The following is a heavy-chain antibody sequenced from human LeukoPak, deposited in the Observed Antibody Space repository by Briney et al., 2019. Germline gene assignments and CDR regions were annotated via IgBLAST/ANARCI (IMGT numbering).Heavy chain of an antibody. CDR2: GYT. CDR3: LRESGPYSPFGH. D-gene: IGHD1-26*01. CDR1: GGAITTTNY. J-gene: IGHJ4*02. V-gene: IGHV4-4*02. Sequence: PSETLSLTCGVSGGAITTTNYWSWVRQSPGRGLEWISGYTGFNPSLRGRVTMSLDESKNHLSLTLTSVTAADTAIYYCLRESGPYSPFGHWGQGILVTVTT.